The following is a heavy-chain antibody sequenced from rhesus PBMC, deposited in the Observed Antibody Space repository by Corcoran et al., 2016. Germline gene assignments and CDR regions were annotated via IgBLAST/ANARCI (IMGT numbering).Heavy chain of an antibody. CDR2: IYCSSTST. CDR1: GGSISDSYR. CDR3: ARDWDAFDF. Sequence: QLQLQESGPGLVKPSETLSLTCAVSGGSISDSYRWSWIRQPPGKGLEWIGYIYCSSTSTNYNPSLKSRVTISKDTSKNQFSLKLSSVTAADTAVYYCARDWDAFDFWGQGLRVTVSS. J-gene: IGHJ3*01. V-gene: IGHV4S10*01.